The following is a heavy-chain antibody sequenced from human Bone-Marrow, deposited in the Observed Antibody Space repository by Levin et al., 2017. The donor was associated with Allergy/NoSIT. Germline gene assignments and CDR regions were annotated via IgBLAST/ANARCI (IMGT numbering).Heavy chain of an antibody. CDR1: GGSFRSSTHY. D-gene: IGHD3-9*01. Sequence: SETLSLTCTVSGGSFRSSTHYWGWIRQPPGKGLEWIVTISHSGNTYHNPSLTSRVAISVDTSKNQVSLELSSVTAADTAVYYCARAGRYDYWGQGALVTVSS. V-gene: IGHV4-39*07. CDR2: ISHSGNT. CDR3: ARAGRYDY. J-gene: IGHJ4*02.